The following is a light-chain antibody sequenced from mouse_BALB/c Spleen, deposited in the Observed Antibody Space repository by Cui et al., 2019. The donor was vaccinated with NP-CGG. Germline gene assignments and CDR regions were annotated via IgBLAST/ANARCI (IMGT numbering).Light chain of an antibody. CDR1: TRAVTTSNY. Sequence: QAVFTQESALTTSPGETVTLTCRSSTRAVTTSNYANWVQEKPDHLFTGLIGGTNNRVPGVPARFSGSLIGDKAALTITGAQTEDEAIYFCALWYSNHWVFGGGTKLTVL. V-gene: IGLV1*01. CDR2: GTN. J-gene: IGLJ1*01. CDR3: ALWYSNHWV.